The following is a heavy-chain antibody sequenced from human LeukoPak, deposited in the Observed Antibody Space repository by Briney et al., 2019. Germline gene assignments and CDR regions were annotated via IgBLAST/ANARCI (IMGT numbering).Heavy chain of an antibody. CDR3: ASKNVDTATPDAFDI. V-gene: IGHV4-30-4*01. CDR1: GGSISSGDYY. J-gene: IGHJ3*02. Sequence: SETLSLTCTVSGGSISSGDYYWSWIRQPPGRGLEWIGYIYYSGSTYYNPSLKSRVTISVDTSKNQFSLKLSSVTAADTAVYYCASKNVDTATPDAFDIWGQGTMVTVSS. CDR2: IYYSGST. D-gene: IGHD5-18*01.